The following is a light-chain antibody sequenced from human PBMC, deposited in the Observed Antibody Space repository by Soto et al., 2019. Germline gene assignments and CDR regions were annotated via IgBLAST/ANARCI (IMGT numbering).Light chain of an antibody. V-gene: IGLV2-14*01. CDR1: SSDIGCYSY. CDR3: SSYTSSRDV. Sequence: QSPLTQPACVSGSPCQSITISRTGTSSDIGCYSYVSWNQQHPDKAPKLMIYEFSNRPSGVSKRFSGSKSGNTASLTISGLQAEDEADYYCSSYTSSRDVFGTGTKVTVL. CDR2: EFS. J-gene: IGLJ1*01.